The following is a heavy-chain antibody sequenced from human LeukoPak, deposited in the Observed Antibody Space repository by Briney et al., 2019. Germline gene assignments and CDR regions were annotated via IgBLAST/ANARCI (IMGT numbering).Heavy chain of an antibody. CDR2: IYTSGST. CDR1: GGSISSYY. Sequence: SETLSLTCTVSGGSISSYYWSWIRQPAGKGLEWIGRIYTSGSTYYNPSLKSRVTIFVDTSKNQFSLKLSAVTAADTAVFYCARDMNNYYGSGAFDYWGQGTVVTVSS. V-gene: IGHV4-4*07. J-gene: IGHJ4*02. CDR3: ARDMNNYYGSGAFDY. D-gene: IGHD3-10*01.